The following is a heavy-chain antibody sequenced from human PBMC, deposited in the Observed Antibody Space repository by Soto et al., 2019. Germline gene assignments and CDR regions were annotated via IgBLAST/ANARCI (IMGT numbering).Heavy chain of an antibody. V-gene: IGHV4-59*01. CDR1: GGSFSGYY. J-gene: IGHJ4*02. Sequence: SETLSLTCAVYGGSFSGYYGSWIRQPPGKGLEWIGYIWHSGSTNSNPSLKSRVTISVDTSKNQFSLRLSSVTAADTAVYYCARGSGVVYDWGQGTLVTVSS. CDR2: IWHSGST. CDR3: ARGSGVVYD. D-gene: IGHD2-15*01.